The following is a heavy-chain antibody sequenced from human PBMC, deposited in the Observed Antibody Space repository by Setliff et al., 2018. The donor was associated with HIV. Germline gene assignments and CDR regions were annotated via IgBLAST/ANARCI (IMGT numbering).Heavy chain of an antibody. D-gene: IGHD4-17*01. CDR1: GYSFTSYY. CDR2: MNPNSGNT. CDR3: ARVDDGGGAEIDFDY. V-gene: IGHV1-8*02. Sequence: ASVKVSCKASGYSFTSYYIHWVRQATGQGLEWMGWMNPNSGNTGYAQKFQGRVTMTRNTSISTAYMELSSLRSEDTAVYYCARVDDGGGAEIDFDYWGQGTLVTVSS. J-gene: IGHJ4*02.